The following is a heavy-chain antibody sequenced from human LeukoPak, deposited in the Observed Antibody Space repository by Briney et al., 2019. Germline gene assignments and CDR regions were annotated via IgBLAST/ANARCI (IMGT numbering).Heavy chain of an antibody. CDR2: IKQDGSEK. D-gene: IGHD6-13*01. V-gene: IGHV3-7*01. CDR3: ARDPDIAAAGTGWDNWFDP. CDR1: GFTFSSYW. J-gene: IGHJ5*02. Sequence: GGSLRLSCAASGFTFSSYWMSGVRQAPGKGLEWVANIKQDGSEKYYVDSVKGRFTISRDNAKNSLYLQMNSLRAEKTAVYYCARDPDIAAAGTGWDNWFDPWGQGTLVTVSS.